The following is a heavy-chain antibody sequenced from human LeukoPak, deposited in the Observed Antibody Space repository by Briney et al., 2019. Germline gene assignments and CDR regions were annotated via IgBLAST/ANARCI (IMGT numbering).Heavy chain of an antibody. CDR1: GFTFSSYA. V-gene: IGHV3-23*01. J-gene: IGHJ6*02. CDR2: ISGSGGST. CDR3: AKGGSESYYNLYYYYYGMDV. Sequence: GGSLRLSCAASGFTFSSYAMSWVRQAPGKGLEWASAISGSGGSTYYADSVKGRFTISRDNSKNTLYLQMNSLRAEDTAVYYCAKGGSESYYNLYYYYYGMDVWGQGTTVTVSS. D-gene: IGHD3-10*01.